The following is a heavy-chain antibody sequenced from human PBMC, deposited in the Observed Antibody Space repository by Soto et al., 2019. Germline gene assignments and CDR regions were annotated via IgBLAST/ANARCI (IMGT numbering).Heavy chain of an antibody. Sequence: SETLSLTCSVSGGSFTSNNSWTWVRQPPGQGLEWRGDIYRTGSTNYNPSLKSRVTISLGKSENQFSLKVTSLTAADTAVYYCASRDPGTSVDYWGQGTLVTVSS. J-gene: IGHJ4*02. D-gene: IGHD1-7*01. CDR1: GGSFTSNNS. CDR3: ASRDPGTSVDY. CDR2: IYRTGST. V-gene: IGHV4-4*02.